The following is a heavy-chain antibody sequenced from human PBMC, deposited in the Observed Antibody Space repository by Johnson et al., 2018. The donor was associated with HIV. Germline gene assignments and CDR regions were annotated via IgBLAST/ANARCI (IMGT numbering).Heavy chain of an antibody. D-gene: IGHD3-22*01. Sequence: QVQLVESGGGVVQPGRSLRLSCAASGFTFSSYAMHWVRQAPGKGLEWVAVISFDGSNKYYADSVKGRFTISRDNSKNTLYLQMNSLKTEDTAVYYCTATGGGVDVYYYDSSGGAHAFDIWGQGTMVTVSS. CDR3: TATGGGVDVYYYDSSGGAHAFDI. CDR2: ISFDGSNK. V-gene: IGHV3-30-3*01. CDR1: GFTFSSYA. J-gene: IGHJ3*02.